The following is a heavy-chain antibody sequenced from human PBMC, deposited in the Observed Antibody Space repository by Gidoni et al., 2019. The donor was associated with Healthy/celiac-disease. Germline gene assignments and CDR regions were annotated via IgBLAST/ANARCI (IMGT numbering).Heavy chain of an antibody. CDR2: INHSGST. CDR3: ARWVITFGGVIVDAFDI. Sequence: QVQLQQWGAGLFKPSATLSLTCAVYGGSFSGYYWSWIRQPPGKGLEWIGEINHSGSTNYNPSLKSRVTISVDTSKNQFSLKLSSVTAADTAVYYCARWVITFGGVIVDAFDIWGQGTMVTVSS. CDR1: GGSFSGYY. V-gene: IGHV4-34*01. J-gene: IGHJ3*02. D-gene: IGHD3-16*02.